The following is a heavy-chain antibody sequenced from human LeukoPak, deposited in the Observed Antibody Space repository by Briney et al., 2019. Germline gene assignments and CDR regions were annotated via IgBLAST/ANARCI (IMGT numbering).Heavy chain of an antibody. V-gene: IGHV4-39*07. CDR2: IYYSGST. CDR1: GGSISSSSYY. D-gene: IGHD3-10*01. J-gene: IGHJ3*02. CDR3: ARDYFGSGTLDAFDI. Sequence: SETLSLTCTVSGGSISSSSYYWGWIRQPPGKGLEWIGSIYYSGSTYYNPSLKSRVTISVDTSKNQFSLKLSSVTAADTAVYHCARDYFGSGTLDAFDIWGQGTMVTVSS.